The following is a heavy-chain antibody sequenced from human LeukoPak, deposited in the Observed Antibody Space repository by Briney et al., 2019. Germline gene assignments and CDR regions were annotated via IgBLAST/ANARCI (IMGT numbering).Heavy chain of an antibody. J-gene: IGHJ6*02. CDR3: ARAPTFYYYYYGMDV. Sequence: SETLSLTCAVYGGSFSGYYWSWIRQPPGKGLEWIGEINHSGSTNYNPSLKSRVTISVDTSKNQFSLKLSSVTAAGTAVYYCARAPTFYYYYYGMDVWGQGTTVTVSS. CDR1: GGSFSGYY. V-gene: IGHV4-34*01. CDR2: INHSGST.